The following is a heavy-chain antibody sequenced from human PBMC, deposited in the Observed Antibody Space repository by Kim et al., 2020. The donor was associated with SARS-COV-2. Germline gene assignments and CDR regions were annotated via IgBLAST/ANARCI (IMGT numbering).Heavy chain of an antibody. D-gene: IGHD2-15*01. CDR2: IHYSGST. CDR1: GGSISSSTYY. CDR3: ARHLVYYYYYMYF. V-gene: IGHV4-39*01. J-gene: IGHJ6*03. Sequence: SETLSLTCTVSGGSISSSTYYWAWIRQPPGKGREWIATIHYSGSTHYNPCHQSRATISVDTSQNQLYLRLSSVTAADTDVYFCARHLVYYYYYMYFWGEGPSLPVPS.